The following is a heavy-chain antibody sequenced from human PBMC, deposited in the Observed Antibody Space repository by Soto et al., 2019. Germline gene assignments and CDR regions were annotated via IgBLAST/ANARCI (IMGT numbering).Heavy chain of an antibody. Sequence: LSLTCAVYGASLSDNYCNWLRQPPGKGLEWIGEINHSGNTNYNPSLRSRVTISIDTSKNQLSLNLRSVSAADTAVYYCARGRGDFDAWGQGTPVTVSS. D-gene: IGHD2-21*02. CDR1: GASLSDNY. CDR2: INHSGNT. J-gene: IGHJ5*02. CDR3: ARGRGDFDA. V-gene: IGHV4-34*01.